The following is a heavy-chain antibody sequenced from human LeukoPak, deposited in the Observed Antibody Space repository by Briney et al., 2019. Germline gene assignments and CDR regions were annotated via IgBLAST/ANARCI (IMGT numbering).Heavy chain of an antibody. CDR2: INPSGGST. V-gene: IGHV1-46*01. D-gene: IGHD2-8*01. Sequence: ASVKVSCKASGYTFTSYYMHWVRQAPGQGLEWMGIINPSGGSTSYAQKFQGRVTMTRDTSTSTVYMELSSLRSEDTAVYYCARGPRYCTNGVCYGGGYYFDYWGQGTLVTVSS. CDR3: ARGPRYCTNGVCYGGGYYFDY. J-gene: IGHJ4*02. CDR1: GYTFTSYY.